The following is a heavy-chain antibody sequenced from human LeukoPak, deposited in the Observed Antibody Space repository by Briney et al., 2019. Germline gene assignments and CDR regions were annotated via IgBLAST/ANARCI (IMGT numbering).Heavy chain of an antibody. J-gene: IGHJ6*02. D-gene: IGHD6-13*01. V-gene: IGHV7-4-1*02. CDR3: ARVYSRNQYYYYYGMDV. Sequence: ASVKVSCTASGYTFTSYAMNWVRQAPGQGLEWMGWINTNTGNPTYAQGFTGRFVFSLDTSVSTAYLQISSLKAEDTAVYYCARVYSRNQYYYYYGMDVWGQGTTVTVSS. CDR2: INTNTGNP. CDR1: GYTFTSYA.